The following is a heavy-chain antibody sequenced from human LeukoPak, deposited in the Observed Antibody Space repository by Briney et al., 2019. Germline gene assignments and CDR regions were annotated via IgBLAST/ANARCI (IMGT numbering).Heavy chain of an antibody. V-gene: IGHV1-2*02. CDR1: RDTFTGSY. Sequence: ASVKDSCKPSRDTFTGSYIHCVRPTPGQGLEWMGWINPHSGGTNYAQKFQGRVTMTRDTSISTAYMELSRLRSDDTAVYYCAVLNYYDSSGLPADLTGHDYWGQGTLVTVSS. CDR2: INPHSGGT. CDR3: AVLNYYDSSGLPADLTGHDY. J-gene: IGHJ4*02. D-gene: IGHD3-22*01.